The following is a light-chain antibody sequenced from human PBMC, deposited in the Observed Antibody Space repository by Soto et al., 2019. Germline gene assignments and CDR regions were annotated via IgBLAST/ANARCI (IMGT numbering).Light chain of an antibody. CDR1: SSDVGVYSY. CDR3: CSYAGSYTFV. CDR2: DVT. V-gene: IGLV2-11*01. Sequence: QSALTQPRSVSGSPGQSVTISCTGTSSDVGVYSYASWYQQRPGKAPKLMIYDVTKRPSGVPDRFSGSKSANTASLTISGLQAEDEADYYCCSYAGSYTFVFGTGTKVTVL. J-gene: IGLJ1*01.